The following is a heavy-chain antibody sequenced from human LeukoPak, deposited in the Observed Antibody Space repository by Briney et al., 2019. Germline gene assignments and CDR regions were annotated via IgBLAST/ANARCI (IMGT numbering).Heavy chain of an antibody. V-gene: IGHV1-18*01. D-gene: IGHD3-16*01. CDR3: VRDLGVDTSMIFFDY. J-gene: IGHJ4*02. CDR2: TSAYNGNR. CDR1: GYTFTSFG. Sequence: GASVKVSCKASGYTFTSFGIGWVRQAPGQRLERMGWTSAYNGNRNYAQKIQGRVTMTTDTSTSTGYMELRSLRSDDTAVYYCVRDLGVDTSMIFFDYWGQGSLVTVSS.